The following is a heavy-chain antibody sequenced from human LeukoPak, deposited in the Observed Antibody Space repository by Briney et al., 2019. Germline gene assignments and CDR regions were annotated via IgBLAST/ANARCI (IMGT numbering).Heavy chain of an antibody. J-gene: IGHJ5*02. D-gene: IGHD5-18*01. CDR1: GGTFSSYA. CDR3: ARGGYSYGSSWFDP. CDR2: IIPIFGTA. Sequence: SVKVSCKASGGTFSSYAISWVRQAPGQGLERMGGIIPIFGTANYAQKFQGRVTITTDESTSTAYMELSSLRSEDTAVYYCARGGYSYGSSWFDPWGQGTLVTVSS. V-gene: IGHV1-69*05.